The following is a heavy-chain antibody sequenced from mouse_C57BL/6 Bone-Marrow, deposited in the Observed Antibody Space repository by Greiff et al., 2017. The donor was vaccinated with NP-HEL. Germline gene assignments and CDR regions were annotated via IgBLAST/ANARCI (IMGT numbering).Heavy chain of an antibody. CDR2: ISYDGSN. J-gene: IGHJ2*01. V-gene: IGHV3-6*01. D-gene: IGHD1-1*01. CDR3: ARKWGLLLRFDD. CDR1: GYSITSGYY. Sequence: EVQLQESGPGLVKPSQSLSLTCSVTGYSITSGYYWNWIRQFPGNKLEWMGYISYDGSNNYNPSLKNRISITRDTSKNQFFLKLNSVTTEDTATYYCARKWGLLLRFDDWGQGTTLTVSS.